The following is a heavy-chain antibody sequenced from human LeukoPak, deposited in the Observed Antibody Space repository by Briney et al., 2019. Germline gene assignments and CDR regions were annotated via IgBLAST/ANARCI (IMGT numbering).Heavy chain of an antibody. CDR3: ARAYDYGGNIDY. J-gene: IGHJ4*02. V-gene: IGHV1-2*02. CDR2: INPNSGGT. D-gene: IGHD4-23*01. CDR1: GYTSTGYY. Sequence: GASVKVSCKASGYTSTGYYMHWVRQAPGQGLEWMGWINPNSGGTNYAQKFQGRVTMTRDTSISTAYMELSRLRSDDTAVYYCARAYDYGGNIDYWGQGTLVTVSS.